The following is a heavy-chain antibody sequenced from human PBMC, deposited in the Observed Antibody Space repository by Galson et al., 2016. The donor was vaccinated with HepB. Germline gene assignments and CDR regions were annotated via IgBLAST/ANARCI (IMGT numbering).Heavy chain of an antibody. V-gene: IGHV3-7*04. J-gene: IGHJ2*01. CDR3: AREYFDVSGYYYMEVRYFDL. CDR2: IKQDGSET. CDR1: GFNLSAHW. Sequence: SLRLSCAASGFNLSAHWMSWVRQAPGKGLEWVANIKQDGSETYSVDAVKGRFTISRDNAENSLYLEMNSLRAEDTAVYYCAREYFDVSGYYYMEVRYFDLWGRRTLVTVSS. D-gene: IGHD3-22*01.